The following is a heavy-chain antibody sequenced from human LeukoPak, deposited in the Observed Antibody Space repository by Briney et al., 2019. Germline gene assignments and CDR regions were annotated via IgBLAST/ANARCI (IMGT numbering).Heavy chain of an antibody. D-gene: IGHD6-19*01. CDR1: GGSFSGYY. CDR2: INHSGNT. Sequence: SETLSLTCAVYGGSFSGYYWSWIRQPPGKGLEWIGEINHSGNTNYNPSLKSRVTISVDTSKNQFSLKLSSVTAADTAVYYCARGSGWYALHYWGQGTLVTVSS. J-gene: IGHJ4*02. CDR3: ARGSGWYALHY. V-gene: IGHV4-34*01.